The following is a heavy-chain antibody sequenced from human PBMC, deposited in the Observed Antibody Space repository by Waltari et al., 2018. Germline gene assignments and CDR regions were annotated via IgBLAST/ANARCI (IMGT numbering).Heavy chain of an antibody. CDR2: INHSGST. Sequence: QVQLQQWGAGLLKPSETLSLTCAVYGGSFSGYYWSWIRQPPGKGLEWIGEINHSGSTNYNPSLKSRVTISVDPSKNQFSLKLSSVTAAETAVYYCARGRYSSGWYLNYFDYWGQGTLVTVSS. D-gene: IGHD6-19*01. J-gene: IGHJ4*02. CDR1: GGSFSGYY. V-gene: IGHV4-34*01. CDR3: ARGRYSSGWYLNYFDY.